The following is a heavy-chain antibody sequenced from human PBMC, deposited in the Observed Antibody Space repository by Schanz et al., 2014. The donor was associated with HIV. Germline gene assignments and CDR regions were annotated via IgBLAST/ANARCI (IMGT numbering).Heavy chain of an antibody. D-gene: IGHD1-26*01. J-gene: IGHJ3*02. CDR2: INGPGDYR. V-gene: IGHV3-23*01. Sequence: EVQLLESGGGLVQPGGSPRLSCTTSGFTFSDYAMTWVRQAPGKGLEWVSSINGPGDYRYYTDSVKGRFTISRDNAKNSLYLQMNSLRAEDTALYYCAKDLSGVGATRGGAFDIWGQGTMVTVSS. CDR3: AKDLSGVGATRGGAFDI. CDR1: GFTFSDYA.